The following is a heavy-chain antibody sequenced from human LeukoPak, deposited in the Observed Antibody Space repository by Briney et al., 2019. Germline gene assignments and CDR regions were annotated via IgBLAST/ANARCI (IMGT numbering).Heavy chain of an antibody. Sequence: RGESLKISCKASGYSFTTYWIGWVRQMPGRGLEWMGIIYPGDSDTRYSPSLQGQVTISVDKSISTAYLQWSSLRASDTAMYYCARRVYGSGSYYNAPDYFYYYMDVWGKGTTVTVSS. CDR3: ARRVYGSGSYYNAPDYFYYYMDV. D-gene: IGHD3-10*01. V-gene: IGHV5-51*01. CDR2: IYPGDSDT. CDR1: GYSFTTYW. J-gene: IGHJ6*03.